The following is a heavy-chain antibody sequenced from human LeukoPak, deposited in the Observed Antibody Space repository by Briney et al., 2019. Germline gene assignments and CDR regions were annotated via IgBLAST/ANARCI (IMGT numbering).Heavy chain of an antibody. V-gene: IGHV4-39*01. CDR3: ARGRRGMQLWRTLDY. CDR1: GGSISSSSYY. D-gene: IGHD5-18*01. CDR2: IYYSGST. Sequence: SETLSLTCTVSGGSISSSSYYWGWIRQPPGKGLEWIGSIYYSGSTYYNPSLKSRVTISVDTSKNQFSLKLSSVTAADTAVYYCARGRRGMQLWRTLDYWGQGTLVTVSS. J-gene: IGHJ4*02.